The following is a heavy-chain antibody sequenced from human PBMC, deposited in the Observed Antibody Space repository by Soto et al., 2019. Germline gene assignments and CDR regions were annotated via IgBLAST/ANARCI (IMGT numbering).Heavy chain of an antibody. J-gene: IGHJ4*02. V-gene: IGHV1-18*01. D-gene: IGHD2-2*01. CDR3: ARETAQYLTPGIIDY. Sequence: ASVKVSCKASGYTFTSYGISWVRQAPGQGLEWMGWISAYNGNTNYAQKLQGRVTMTTDTSTSTAYMELRSLRSDDTAVYYCARETAQYLTPGIIDYRGQGTLVTVSS. CDR2: ISAYNGNT. CDR1: GYTFTSYG.